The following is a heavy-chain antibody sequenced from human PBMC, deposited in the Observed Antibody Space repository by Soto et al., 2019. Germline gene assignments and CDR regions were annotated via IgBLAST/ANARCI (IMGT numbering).Heavy chain of an antibody. CDR3: AHRRRRVTHPGAYYYYMDV. CDR2: IYWDDDK. V-gene: IGHV2-5*02. D-gene: IGHD4-4*01. CDR1: GFSLSTSGVG. J-gene: IGHJ6*03. Sequence: SGPTLVNPTQTLTLTCTFSGFSLSTSGVGVGWIRQPPGKALEWLALIYWDDDKRYSPSLKSRLTITKDTSKNQVVLTMTNMDPVDTTTYYCAHRRRRVTHPGAYYYYMDVWGKGTTVTVSS.